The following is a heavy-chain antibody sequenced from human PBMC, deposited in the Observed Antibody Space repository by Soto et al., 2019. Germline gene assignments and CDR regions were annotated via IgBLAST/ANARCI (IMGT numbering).Heavy chain of an antibody. CDR2: INAGNGNT. Sequence: QVQLVQSGAEEKKPGASVKVSCKASGYTFTSYAMHWVRQAPGQRLEWMGWINAGNGNTKYSQKFQGRVTITRDTXAXXAYMELSSLRSEDTAVYYCARDTIFGVKYYYGMDVWGQGTTVTVSS. D-gene: IGHD3-3*01. CDR1: GYTFTSYA. V-gene: IGHV1-3*05. J-gene: IGHJ6*02. CDR3: ARDTIFGVKYYYGMDV.